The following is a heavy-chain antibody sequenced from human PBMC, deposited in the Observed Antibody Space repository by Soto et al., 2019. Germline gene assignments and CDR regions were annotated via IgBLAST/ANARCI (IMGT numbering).Heavy chain of an antibody. CDR3: SRSKGEGYCSGGSCYNWFDP. J-gene: IGHJ5*02. CDR1: GYSFTSYW. CDR2: IYPGDSDT. D-gene: IGHD2-15*01. V-gene: IGHV5-51*01. Sequence: GESLKISCKGSGYSFTSYWIGWVRQMPGKGLEWMGIIYPGDSDTRYSPSFQGQVTTSADKSISTAYLQWSSLKASDTAMYYCSRSKGEGYCSGGSCYNWFDPWGQGTLVTVSS.